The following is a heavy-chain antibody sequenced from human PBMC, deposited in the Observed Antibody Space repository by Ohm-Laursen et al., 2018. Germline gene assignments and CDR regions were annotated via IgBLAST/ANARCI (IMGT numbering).Heavy chain of an antibody. J-gene: IGHJ4*02. D-gene: IGHD5-12*01. V-gene: IGHV3-74*01. CDR2: INIDGNIT. CDR1: GFTFNNSW. CDR3: AREKSGQSGRYFDY. Sequence: SLRLSCLASGFTFNNSWMHWVRQAPGKGLVWVSRINIDGNITNYADSAKGRFTISRDNARNTLYLQMNSLRGEDMAVYYCAREKSGQSGRYFDYWGPGTLVSVSS.